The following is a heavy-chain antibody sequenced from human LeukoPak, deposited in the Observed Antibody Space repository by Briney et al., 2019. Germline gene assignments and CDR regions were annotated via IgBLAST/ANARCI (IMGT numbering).Heavy chain of an antibody. CDR3: ARGALGYYYDSSDYYSDY. CDR2: INHSGST. D-gene: IGHD3-22*01. CDR1: GGSFSGYY. J-gene: IGHJ4*02. Sequence: PSETLSLTCAVYGGSFSGYYWSWIRQPPGKGLEWIGEINHSGSTNYNPSLKSRVTISVDTSKNQFSLKLSSVTAADTAVYYCARGALGYYYDSSDYYSDYWGQGTLVTVSS. V-gene: IGHV4-34*01.